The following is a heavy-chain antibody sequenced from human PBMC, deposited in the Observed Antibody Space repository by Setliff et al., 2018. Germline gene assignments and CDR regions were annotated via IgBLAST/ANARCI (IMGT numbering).Heavy chain of an antibody. D-gene: IGHD2-15*01. CDR1: DVSISGYY. Sequence: NPSETLSLTCTVSDVSISGYYWSWIRQPPGKGLEWIGYIHSSGRSNYNPSLKSRVTTSIDTTKNQFSLKLSSVTAADTAVYYCARARYCSGGRRYWTWLDSWAQGTLVTVSS. CDR3: ARARYCSGGRRYWTWLDS. CDR2: IHSSGRS. J-gene: IGHJ5*01. V-gene: IGHV4-4*08.